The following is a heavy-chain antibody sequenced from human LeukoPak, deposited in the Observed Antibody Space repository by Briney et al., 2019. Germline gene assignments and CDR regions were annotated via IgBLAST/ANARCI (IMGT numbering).Heavy chain of an antibody. V-gene: IGHV3-13*01. Sequence: GGSLRLSCTASGFTLGSHDMHWVRRIPGQGLEWVAAVSSGFHAFFADSVQGRFTVSREDARNSLYLQMNSLGAGDTAVYYCVREARGYHYTYFDYWGQGTLVTVSS. D-gene: IGHD5-12*01. CDR1: GFTLGSHD. CDR2: VSSGFHA. J-gene: IGHJ4*02. CDR3: VREARGYHYTYFDY.